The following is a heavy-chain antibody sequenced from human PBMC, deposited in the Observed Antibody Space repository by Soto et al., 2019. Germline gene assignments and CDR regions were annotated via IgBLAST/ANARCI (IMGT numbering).Heavy chain of an antibody. CDR1: GFTFSSYG. CDR3: ATDFRVATITCNDY. D-gene: IGHD5-12*01. J-gene: IGHJ4*02. Sequence: QVQLVESGGGGVQPGRSLRLSCAASGFTFSSYGMHGVRQAPGKGLEWVAVISYDGSNKYYADSVKGRFTISRDNSKNTLYLQMNSLRAEDTAVYYCATDFRVATITCNDYWGQGTLVTVSS. CDR2: ISYDGSNK. V-gene: IGHV3-30*03.